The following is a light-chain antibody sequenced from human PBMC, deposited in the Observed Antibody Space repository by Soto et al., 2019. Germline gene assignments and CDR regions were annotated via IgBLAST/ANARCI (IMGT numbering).Light chain of an antibody. Sequence: AIQLSQAPASLSASAGDRSTVSRRASRDIGSDLSWYQQKPGKAPTLLIYAASNLQSGVPSRFRGSRSGTEFTLTVSSLQPEDFATYYCLQDHDDSWTFGQGTKVDIK. CDR2: AAS. CDR3: LQDHDDSWT. J-gene: IGKJ1*01. CDR1: RDIGSD. V-gene: IGKV1-6*01.